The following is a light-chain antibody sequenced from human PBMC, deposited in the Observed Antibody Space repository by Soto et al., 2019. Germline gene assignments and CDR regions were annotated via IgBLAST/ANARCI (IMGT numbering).Light chain of an antibody. CDR2: DAS. CDR1: QDINNC. V-gene: IGKV1-33*01. CDR3: QQYDNLPLT. J-gene: IGKJ3*01. Sequence: DIQMTQIPSSLSASVGDRVTITCQASQDINNCLNWYHQKPRKAPNLLIYDASNLESGVPSRFNGSGSGTHFTLTISSLQPEDTATYYCQQYDNLPLTFGPGTKVEIK.